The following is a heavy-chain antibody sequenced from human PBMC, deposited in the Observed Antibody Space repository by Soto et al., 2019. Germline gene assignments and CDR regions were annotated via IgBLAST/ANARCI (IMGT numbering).Heavy chain of an antibody. CDR1: GGSFSGYY. D-gene: IGHD2-2*01. V-gene: IGHV4-34*01. CDR3: ARGIGQLLYYYGMDV. CDR2: INHSGST. Sequence: SETLSLTCAVYGGSFSGYYWSWIRQPTGKGLEWIGEINHSGSTNYNPSLKSRVTISVDTSKNQFSLKPSSVTAADTAVYYCARGIGQLLYYYGMDVWGQGHTVT. J-gene: IGHJ6*02.